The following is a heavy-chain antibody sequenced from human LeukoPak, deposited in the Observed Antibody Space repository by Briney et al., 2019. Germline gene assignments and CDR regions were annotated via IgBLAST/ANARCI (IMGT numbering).Heavy chain of an antibody. CDR2: ISYDGSNK. D-gene: IGHD3-22*01. J-gene: IGHJ4*02. V-gene: IGHV3-30*18. CDR3: AKDRGSSGYYYFDY. Sequence: GGSLRLSCAASGFTFSSYGMHWVRQAPGKGLEWVAVISYDGSNKYYADSVKGRFTIPRDNSKNTLYLQMNSLRAEDTAVYYCAKDRGSSGYYYFDYWGQGTLVTVSS. CDR1: GFTFSSYG.